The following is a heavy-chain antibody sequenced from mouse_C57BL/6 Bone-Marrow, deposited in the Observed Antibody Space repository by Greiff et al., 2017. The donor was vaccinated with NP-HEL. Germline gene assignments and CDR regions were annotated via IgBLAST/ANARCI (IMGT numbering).Heavy chain of an antibody. J-gene: IGHJ1*03. D-gene: IGHD2-5*01. CDR3: ASYRNYFYWYFDV. CDR2: IDPSDSYT. CDR1: GYTFTSYW. Sequence: QVQLQQPGAELVKPGASVKLSCKASGYTFTSYWMQWVKQRPGQGLEWIGEIDPSDSYTNYNQKFKGKATLTVDTSSSTAYLQLSSLTSEDSAVYYWASYRNYFYWYFDVWGTGTTVTVSS. V-gene: IGHV1-50*01.